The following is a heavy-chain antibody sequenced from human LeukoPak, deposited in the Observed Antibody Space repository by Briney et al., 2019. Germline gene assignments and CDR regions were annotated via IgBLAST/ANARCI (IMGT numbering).Heavy chain of an antibody. V-gene: IGHV3-30-3*01. J-gene: IGHJ1*01. Sequence: GGSLRLSCAASGFTFSSYAMHWVRQAPGKGLEWVAVISYDGSNKYYADSVKGRFTISRDNSKNTLYLQMNSLRAEDTAVYYCARDGPGRGYSTYFSPPGRGTAREWGQGTLVTVSS. D-gene: IGHD6-13*01. CDR3: ARDGPGRGYSTYFSPPGRGTARE. CDR2: ISYDGSNK. CDR1: GFTFSSYA.